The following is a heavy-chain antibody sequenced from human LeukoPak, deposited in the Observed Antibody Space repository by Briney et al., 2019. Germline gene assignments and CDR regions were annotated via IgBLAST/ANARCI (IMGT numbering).Heavy chain of an antibody. D-gene: IGHD6-13*01. V-gene: IGHV1-8*02. CDR3: ARAAAGLTGGR. J-gene: IGHJ4*02. Sequence: ASVKVSCKASGYTFTGYYMHWVRQAPGQGLEWMGWMNPNSGNTGYAQKFQGRVTMTRNTSISTAYMELSSLRSEDTAVYYCARAAAGLTGGRWGQGTLVTVSS. CDR2: MNPNSGNT. CDR1: GYTFTGYY.